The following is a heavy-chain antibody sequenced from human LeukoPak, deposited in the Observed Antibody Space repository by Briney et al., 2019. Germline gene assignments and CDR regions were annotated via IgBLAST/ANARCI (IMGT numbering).Heavy chain of an antibody. CDR1: GFTFSSYW. D-gene: IGHD2/OR15-2a*01. CDR2: IKQDGSEK. J-gene: IGHJ4*02. V-gene: IGHV3-7*03. CDR3: ARDVIHY. Sequence: PGGTLRLSCAASGFTFSSYWMTWVRQAPGKGLEWVANIKQDGSEKHYVDSEKGRFTISRDHAKNSLYLQINSLRAEDTAVYYCARDVIHYWRQGTLVSVPS.